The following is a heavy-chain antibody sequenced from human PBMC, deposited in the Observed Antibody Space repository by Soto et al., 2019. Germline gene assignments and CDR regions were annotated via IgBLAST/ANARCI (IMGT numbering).Heavy chain of an antibody. CDR3: AKDIRITMVRGADY. Sequence: PGGSLRLSCAASGFTFSSYAMSWVRQAPGKGLEWVSAISGSGGSTYYADSVKGRFTISRDNSKNTLYLQMNSLRAEDTAVYYCAKDIRITMVRGADYWGQGTLVTVSS. D-gene: IGHD3-10*01. CDR2: ISGSGGST. J-gene: IGHJ4*02. CDR1: GFTFSSYA. V-gene: IGHV3-23*01.